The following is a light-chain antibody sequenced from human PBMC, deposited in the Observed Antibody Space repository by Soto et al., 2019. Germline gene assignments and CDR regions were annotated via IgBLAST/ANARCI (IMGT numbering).Light chain of an antibody. Sequence: DIQMTQSPSTLSASIGDRVTITCRASRNINNWIAWYQQKPGKAPTFLIYDVSTLESGVPSRFSGSGFGTEFSLTISSLQPDEFGSYYCQHMRTFGQGTKVEMK. CDR1: RNINNW. CDR3: QHMRT. V-gene: IGKV1-5*01. J-gene: IGKJ1*01. CDR2: DVS.